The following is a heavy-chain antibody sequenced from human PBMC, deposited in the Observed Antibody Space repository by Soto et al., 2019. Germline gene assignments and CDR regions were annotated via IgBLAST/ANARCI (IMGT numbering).Heavy chain of an antibody. CDR1: GGSFSGYY. V-gene: IGHV4-34*01. CDR2: INHSGST. CDR3: ARRLGGLVAARPGTFDI. Sequence: SETLSLTCAVYGGSFSGYYWSWIRQPPGKGLEWIGEINHSGSTNYNPSLKSRVTISVDTSKNQFSLKLSSVTAADTAVYYCARRLGGLVAARPGTFDIWGQGTMVTVSS. J-gene: IGHJ3*02. D-gene: IGHD6-6*01.